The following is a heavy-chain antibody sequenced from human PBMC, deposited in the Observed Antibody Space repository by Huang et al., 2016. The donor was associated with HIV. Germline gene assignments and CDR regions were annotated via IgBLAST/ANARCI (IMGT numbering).Heavy chain of an antibody. CDR2: SNPLSVVT. Sequence: QVQLVQSGAEVKKHGASVKVACRTSGYTFDDDFVHWVRQDPGQGLQVMGASNPLSVVTKYAQKFQGRVTMNRDTSIRTVYMELNRLRSDDTALYYCARTPYSGSHPDYWGQGTLVTVSS. D-gene: IGHD2-15*01. CDR1: GYTFDDDF. J-gene: IGHJ4*02. CDR3: ARTPYSGSHPDY. V-gene: IGHV1-2*02.